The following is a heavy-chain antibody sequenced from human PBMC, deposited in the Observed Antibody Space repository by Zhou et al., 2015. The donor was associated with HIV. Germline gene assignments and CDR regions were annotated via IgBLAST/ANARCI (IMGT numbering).Heavy chain of an antibody. CDR3: ARRGYYGSGSYYNRFDY. D-gene: IGHD3-10*01. V-gene: IGHV1-69*01. J-gene: IGHJ4*02. CDR1: GGTFSSYA. CDR2: IIPIFGTA. Sequence: QVQLVQSGAEVKKPGSSVKVSCKASGGTFSSYAISWVRQAPGQGLEWMGGIIPIFGTANYAQKFQGRVTITADESTSTAYMELSSLRSEDTAVYYCARRGYYGSGSYYNRFDYWGQGTLVTVSS.